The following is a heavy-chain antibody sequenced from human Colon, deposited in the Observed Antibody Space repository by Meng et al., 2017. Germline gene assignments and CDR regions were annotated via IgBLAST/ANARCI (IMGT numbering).Heavy chain of an antibody. D-gene: IGHD3-22*01. Sequence: GESLKISCAASGLTFSNDVMHWARQTPGKGLEWLAGIAHDAGNKHYADSVKGRFTISRDNTKNTMYLQMDNLGTEDTAVYYCAREKASNGRAGWFDPWGQGTLVTVSS. J-gene: IGHJ5*02. CDR3: AREKASNGRAGWFDP. V-gene: IGHV3-30*01. CDR1: GLTFSNDV. CDR2: IAHDAGNK.